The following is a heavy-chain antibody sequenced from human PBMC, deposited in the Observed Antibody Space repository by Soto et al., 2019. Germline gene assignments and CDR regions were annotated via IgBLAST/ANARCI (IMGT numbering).Heavy chain of an antibody. Sequence: SETLSLTCTVSGGYISSYDLSWIRQPPGKGLEWIGYIYYSGSTNYNPSLKSRVTISVDTSKNQFSLKLSSLTAADTAVYYCGRDLYYGSGSYYNDVTLGADYYYYCGRDAWGQGPTVTVS. CDR1: GGYISSYD. CDR3: GRDLYYGSGSYYNDVTLGADYYYYCGRDA. V-gene: IGHV4-59*01. J-gene: IGHJ6*02. D-gene: IGHD3-10*01. CDR2: IYYSGST.